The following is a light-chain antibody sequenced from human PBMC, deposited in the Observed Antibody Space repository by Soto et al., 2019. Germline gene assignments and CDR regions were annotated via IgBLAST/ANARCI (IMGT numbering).Light chain of an antibody. Sequence: ALTQSPATLSLSPGERSTLSCRARQSVSSYLAWYQQKPGQAPRLLIYDASNRATGIPARFSGSGSGTDFTLTISNLEPEDFAFYYCQQRNNWPLTFGGGTKVEIK. CDR1: QSVSSY. CDR3: QQRNNWPLT. CDR2: DAS. V-gene: IGKV3-11*01. J-gene: IGKJ4*01.